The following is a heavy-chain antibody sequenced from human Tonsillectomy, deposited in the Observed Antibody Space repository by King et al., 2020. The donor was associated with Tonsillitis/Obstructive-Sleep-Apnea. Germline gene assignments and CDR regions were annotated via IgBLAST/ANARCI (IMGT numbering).Heavy chain of an antibody. V-gene: IGHV3-30*01. J-gene: IGHJ5*02. CDR1: GFTFSSYA. Sequence: QVQLVESGGGVVQPGRSLRLSCAASGFTFSSYAMHWVRQAPGKGLEWVAVISYDGSNKYYADSVKGRFTNSRDNSKNTLYLQMNSLRAEDTAVYYCARDLEGFHPIWFDPWGQGTLVTVSS. CDR3: ARDLEGFHPIWFDP. CDR2: ISYDGSNK. D-gene: IGHD1-1*01.